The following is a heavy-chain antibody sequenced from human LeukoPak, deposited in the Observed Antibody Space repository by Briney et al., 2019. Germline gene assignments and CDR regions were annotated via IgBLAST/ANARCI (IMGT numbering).Heavy chain of an antibody. J-gene: IGHJ4*02. CDR2: IGKDGRAK. CDR1: GFTFTSYW. V-gene: IGHV3-7*01. D-gene: IGHD3-22*01. CDR3: VRDRDYYAIDY. Sequence: GGSLRLSCAASGFTFTSYWMGWFRQAPGKGPEWLANIGKDGRAKNYVASVRGRFPISRDNAKNSVSLQMSSLTAEDTALYYCVRDRDYYAIDYWGQGALVTVSS.